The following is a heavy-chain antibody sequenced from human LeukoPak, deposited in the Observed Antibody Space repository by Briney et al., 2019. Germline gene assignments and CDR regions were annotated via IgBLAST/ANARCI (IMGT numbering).Heavy chain of an antibody. D-gene: IGHD5-12*01. CDR2: IWYDGSNK. V-gene: IGHV3-33*01. Sequence: GGSLRLSCAASGFTFSSYGMHWVRQAPGKGLEWVAVIWYDGSNKYYADSVKGRFTISRDNSKNTLYLQMNSLRAEDTAVYYCARGGNIQWRSLFDYWGQGTLVTVSS. CDR1: GFTFSSYG. CDR3: ARGGNIQWRSLFDY. J-gene: IGHJ4*02.